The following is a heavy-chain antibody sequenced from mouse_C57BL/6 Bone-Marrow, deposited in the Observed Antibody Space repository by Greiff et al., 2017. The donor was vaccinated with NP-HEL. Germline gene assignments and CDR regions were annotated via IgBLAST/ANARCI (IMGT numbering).Heavy chain of an antibody. CDR1: GYTFTDYE. J-gene: IGHJ1*03. D-gene: IGHD2-13*01. CDR2: IDPETGGT. Sequence: VQLQQSGAELVRPGASVTLSCKASGYTFTDYEMHWVKQTPVHGLEWIGAIDPETGGTAYNQKFKGKAILTADKSSSTAYMELRSLTSEDSAVYYCTRCGDYGYFDVWGTGTTVTVSS. CDR3: TRCGDYGYFDV. V-gene: IGHV1-15*01.